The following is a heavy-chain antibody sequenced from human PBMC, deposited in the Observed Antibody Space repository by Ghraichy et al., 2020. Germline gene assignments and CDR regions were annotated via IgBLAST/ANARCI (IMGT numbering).Heavy chain of an antibody. V-gene: IGHV4-59*01. J-gene: IGHJ4*02. CDR3: ARGLGYSSSSGYFDY. CDR1: GGAISSYQ. CDR2: IYYSGST. Sequence: SETLSLTCPLSGGAISSYQWSWIRQPRRKGLEWIGYIYYSGSTNYNPSLKSRVTISVDTSKNQFSLKLSSVTAADTAVYYCARGLGYSSSSGYFDYWGQGILVTVSS. D-gene: IGHD6-6*01.